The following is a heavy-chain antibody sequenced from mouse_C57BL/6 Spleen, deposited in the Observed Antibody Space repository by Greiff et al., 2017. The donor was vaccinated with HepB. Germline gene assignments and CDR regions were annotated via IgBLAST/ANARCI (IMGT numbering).Heavy chain of an antibody. D-gene: IGHD2-4*01. V-gene: IGHV1-26*01. CDR3: ARPYYDDDDAWFAY. CDR2: INPNNGGT. CDR1: GYTFTDYY. J-gene: IGHJ3*01. Sequence: VQLQQSGPELVKPGASVKISCKASGYTFTDYYMNWVKQSHGKSLEWIGDINPNNGGTSYNQKFKGKATLTVDKSSSTAYMELRSLTSEDSAVYYCARPYYDDDDAWFAYWGQGTLVTVSA.